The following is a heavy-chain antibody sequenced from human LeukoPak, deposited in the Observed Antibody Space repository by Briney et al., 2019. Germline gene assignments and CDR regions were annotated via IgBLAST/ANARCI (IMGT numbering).Heavy chain of an antibody. V-gene: IGHV4-59*08. CDR3: ARQTAIVGATLDY. J-gene: IGHJ4*02. Sequence: PSETLSLTCTVSGGSISSYYWSWIRQPPGKGLEWIGYIYYSGSTNYNPSPKSRVTISVDTSKNQFSLKLSSVTAADTAVYYCARQTAIVGATLDYWGQGTLVTVSS. CDR2: IYYSGST. CDR1: GGSISSYY. D-gene: IGHD1-26*01.